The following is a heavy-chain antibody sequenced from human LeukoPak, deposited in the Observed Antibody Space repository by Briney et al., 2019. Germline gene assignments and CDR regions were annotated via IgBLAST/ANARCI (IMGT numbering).Heavy chain of an antibody. J-gene: IGHJ3*02. D-gene: IGHD3-3*01. CDR2: ISAYNGNT. Sequence: ASVKVSCKASGYTFTSYGISWVRQAPGQGLEWMGWISAYNGNTNYAQKLQGRVTKTTDTSTSTAYMELRSLRSDDTAVYYCARAPPKSYDFWSGSQDAFDIWGQGTMVTVSS. CDR1: GYTFTSYG. V-gene: IGHV1-18*01. CDR3: ARAPPKSYDFWSGSQDAFDI.